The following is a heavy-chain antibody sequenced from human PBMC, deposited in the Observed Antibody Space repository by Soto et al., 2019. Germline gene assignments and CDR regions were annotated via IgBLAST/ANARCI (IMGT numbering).Heavy chain of an antibody. D-gene: IGHD3-16*01. Sequence: QVQVVQSGGGVVQPGKSLRLSCVGSGFTFYSFDVHWVRQAPGKGLEWVAVMSYDGGDEYYADSVKGRFSISRDNSRNTLYMEMTSLRPEDSGLYYCVKGAADWNDSNWFDPWGQGSLVTVSS. CDR3: VKGAADWNDSNWFDP. CDR2: MSYDGGDE. V-gene: IGHV3-30*18. J-gene: IGHJ5*02. CDR1: GFTFYSFD.